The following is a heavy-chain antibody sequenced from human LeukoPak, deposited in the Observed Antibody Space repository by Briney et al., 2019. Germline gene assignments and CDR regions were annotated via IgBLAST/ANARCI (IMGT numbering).Heavy chain of an antibody. J-gene: IGHJ5*02. D-gene: IGHD3-9*01. CDR1: GFTFSSYG. CDR2: ISYDGSNK. V-gene: IGHV3-30*03. CDR3: ARGSYYAILTGYRWFDP. Sequence: PGGSLRLSCAASGFTFSSYGMHWVCQAPGKGLEWVAVISYDGSNKYYADSVKGRFTISRGNSKNTLYLQMNSLRAEDTAVYYCARGSYYAILTGYRWFDPWGQGTLVTVSS.